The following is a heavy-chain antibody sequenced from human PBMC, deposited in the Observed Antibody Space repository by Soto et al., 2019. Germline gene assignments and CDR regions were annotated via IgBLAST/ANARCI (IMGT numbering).Heavy chain of an antibody. Sequence: GESLKISCKGSGYTFTRHWIGWVRQMPGKGLEWMGIIYPGDSDTRYSPSFQGQVSMSVDKSISTAYLQWSSLKASDTAMYYCARQSLTWDFDYWGQGTQVTVSS. J-gene: IGHJ4*02. CDR2: IYPGDSDT. V-gene: IGHV5-51*01. CDR1: GYTFTRHW. CDR3: ARQSLTWDFDY. D-gene: IGHD1-26*01.